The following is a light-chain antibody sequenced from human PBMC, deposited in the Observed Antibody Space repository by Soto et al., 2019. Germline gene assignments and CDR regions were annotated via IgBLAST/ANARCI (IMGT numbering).Light chain of an antibody. Sequence: EIVLTQSPATLSLSPGERATLSCRASQSVSSYLAWYQQKPGQAPRLLIYDASNRATGIPARFSGSGSGTDFTLTISSLEPEDFAVYYCQQRSNWPRLTFGPGTKVDI. J-gene: IGKJ3*01. CDR1: QSVSSY. V-gene: IGKV3-11*01. CDR2: DAS. CDR3: QQRSNWPRLT.